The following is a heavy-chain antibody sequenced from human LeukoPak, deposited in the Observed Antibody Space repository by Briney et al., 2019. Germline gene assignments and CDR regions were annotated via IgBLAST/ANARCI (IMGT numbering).Heavy chain of an antibody. CDR3: ARVSHGYSYVLPFDY. J-gene: IGHJ4*02. Sequence: ASVKVSCKASGYTFTSYDINWVRQATGQGLEWMGWMNPNSGNTGYAQEFQGRVTMTRNTSISTAYMELSSLRSEDTAVYYCARVSHGYSYVLPFDYWGQGTLVTVSS. CDR2: MNPNSGNT. V-gene: IGHV1-8*01. CDR1: GYTFTSYD. D-gene: IGHD5-18*01.